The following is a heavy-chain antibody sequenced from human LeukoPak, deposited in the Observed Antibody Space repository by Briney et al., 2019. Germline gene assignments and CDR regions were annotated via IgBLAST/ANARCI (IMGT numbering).Heavy chain of an antibody. Sequence: GASVKVSCKASGYTFTSYGISWVRQAPGQGLEWMGWISAYNGNTNYAQKLQGRVTMTTDTSTSTAYMELRSLRSDDTAVYYCARGQQLRYFDWLYLPYYYYYYMDVWGKGTTVTVSS. CDR3: ARGQQLRYFDWLYLPYYYYYYMDV. D-gene: IGHD3-9*01. CDR1: GYTFTSYG. CDR2: ISAYNGNT. V-gene: IGHV1-18*01. J-gene: IGHJ6*03.